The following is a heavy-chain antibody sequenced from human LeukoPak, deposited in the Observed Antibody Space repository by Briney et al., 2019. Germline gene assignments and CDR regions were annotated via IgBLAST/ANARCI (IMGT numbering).Heavy chain of an antibody. CDR3: AKDIATIFGVDSAYYYGMDV. CDR1: GFTFDDYA. CDR2: ISWNSGSI. D-gene: IGHD3-3*01. J-gene: IGHJ6*02. V-gene: IGHV3-9*01. Sequence: GGSLRLSCAASGFTFDDYAMHWVRQAPGKGLEWVSGISWNSGSIGYADSVKGRFTISRDNAKNSLHLQMNSLRAEDTALYYCAKDIATIFGVDSAYYYGMDVWGQGTTVTVSS.